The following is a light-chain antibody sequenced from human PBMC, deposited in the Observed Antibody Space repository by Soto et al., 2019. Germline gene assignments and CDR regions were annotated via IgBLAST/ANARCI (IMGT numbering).Light chain of an antibody. Sequence: EIVMTQSPATLSVSPGERATLSCRASQSVSSNLAWYQQKPGQAPRLLIYGASTRATGIPARFSGSGSGTEFTLTISSLQSEDFAVYYCQQYNNWPQTFGPGTKVESN. V-gene: IGKV3-15*01. J-gene: IGKJ3*01. CDR3: QQYNNWPQT. CDR1: QSVSSN. CDR2: GAS.